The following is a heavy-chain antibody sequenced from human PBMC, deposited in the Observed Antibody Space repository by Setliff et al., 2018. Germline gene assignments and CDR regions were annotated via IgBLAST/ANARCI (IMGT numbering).Heavy chain of an antibody. CDR2: IFPKTGNT. D-gene: IGHD2-8*01. J-gene: IGHJ4*02. V-gene: IGHV1-18*01. CDR1: GYTFTNYG. Sequence: WASVKVSCKASGYTFTNYGITWVRQAPGQGLEWMGWIFPKTGNTNYAYKVQGRVTMTTDTSTATAYMELRSLTSDDTAVYYCSTLVRFCTTSTCQGASAGEHWGQGTLVTVSS. CDR3: STLVRFCTTSTCQGASAGEH.